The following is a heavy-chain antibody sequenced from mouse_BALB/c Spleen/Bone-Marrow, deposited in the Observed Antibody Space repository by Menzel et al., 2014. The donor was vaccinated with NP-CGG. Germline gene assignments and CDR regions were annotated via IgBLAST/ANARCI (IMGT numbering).Heavy chain of an antibody. CDR3: ARALYDYDDLYCAMDY. Sequence: QVQLQQSGPGLVAPSQSLSITCTVSGFSLTGYGVNWVRQPPGKGLEWLGMIWGDGNTDNNSAIKSRLSISKDNSKSQIFLKMNSLQTDDTASYYCARALYDYDDLYCAMDYWGQGTSVTVSS. CDR1: GFSLTGYG. V-gene: IGHV2-6-7*01. CDR2: IWGDGNT. D-gene: IGHD2-4*01. J-gene: IGHJ4*01.